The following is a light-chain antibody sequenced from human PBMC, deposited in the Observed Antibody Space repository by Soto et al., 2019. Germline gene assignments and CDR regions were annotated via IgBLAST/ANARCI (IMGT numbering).Light chain of an antibody. CDR1: SSNIGSHT. J-gene: IGLJ2*01. Sequence: QSVLTQPPSASGTPGQRVTISCSGSSSNIGSHTVNWYQQLPGTAPRLLIYNTYYRPSGVPDRFSGSKSGTSASLAISGLQSEDEAHYYCAAWDDSLNGVVFGGGTKLTVL. V-gene: IGLV1-44*01. CDR3: AAWDDSLNGVV. CDR2: NTY.